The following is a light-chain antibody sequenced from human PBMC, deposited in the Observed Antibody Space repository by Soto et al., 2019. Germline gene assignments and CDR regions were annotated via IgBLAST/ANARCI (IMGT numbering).Light chain of an antibody. CDR2: GIS. V-gene: IGKV3D-15*01. Sequence: EIVMTQSPSTLSVSPWERATLSFSASQSVNSNYLAWYQQKPGQAPRLLIYGISKRATDIPDRFSGSGSGTEFTLTISSLQPDDFATYYCQQYNSYSTFGQGTRLEIK. CDR3: QQYNSYST. CDR1: QSVNSN. J-gene: IGKJ5*01.